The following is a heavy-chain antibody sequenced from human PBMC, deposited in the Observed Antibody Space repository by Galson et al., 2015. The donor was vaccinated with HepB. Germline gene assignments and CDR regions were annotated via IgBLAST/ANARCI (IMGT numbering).Heavy chain of an antibody. V-gene: IGHV3-30*04. CDR3: ARGSGYYCGCDCYKPDY. CDR1: GFTFSSYA. D-gene: IGHD2-21*02. J-gene: IGHJ4*02. CDR2: ISYDGSNK. Sequence: SLRLSCAASGFTFSSYAMHWVRQAPGKGLEWVAVISYDGSNKYYADSVKGRFTISRDNSKNTLYLQMNSLRAEDTAVYYCARGSGYYCGCDCYKPDYWGQGTLVTVSS.